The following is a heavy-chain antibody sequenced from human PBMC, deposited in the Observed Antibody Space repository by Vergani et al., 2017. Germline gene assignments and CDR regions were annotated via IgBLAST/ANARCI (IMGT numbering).Heavy chain of an antibody. J-gene: IGHJ4*02. Sequence: QVQLQESGPGLVKPSETLSLTCTVSGGSISSYYWSWIRQPPGKGLEWIGYIYYSGSTNYNPSLKSRVTISVDTSKNQFSLKLSSVTAADTAVYYCARVLRSSWYYFDYWGQGTLVTVSS. CDR1: GGSISSYY. CDR2: IYYSGST. V-gene: IGHV4-59*01. CDR3: ARVLRSSWYYFDY. D-gene: IGHD6-13*01.